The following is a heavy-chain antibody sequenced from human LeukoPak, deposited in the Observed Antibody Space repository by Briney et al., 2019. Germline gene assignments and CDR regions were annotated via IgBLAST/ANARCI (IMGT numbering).Heavy chain of an antibody. CDR3: ARVFDSGSQAYFYYMDV. CDR2: IYTSGST. V-gene: IGHV4-4*07. CDR1: GGSISSYY. Sequence: SETLSLTCTVSGGSISSYYWSWIRQPAGKGLEWIGRIYTSGSTNYNPSLKSRVTMSVDTSKNQFSLKLSSVTAADTAVYYCARVFDSGSQAYFYYMDVWGKGTTVTISS. D-gene: IGHD3-10*01. J-gene: IGHJ6*03.